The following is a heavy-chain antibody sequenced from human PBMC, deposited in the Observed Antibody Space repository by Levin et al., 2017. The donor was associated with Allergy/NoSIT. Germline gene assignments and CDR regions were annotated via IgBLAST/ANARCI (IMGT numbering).Heavy chain of an antibody. J-gene: IGHJ6*03. V-gene: IGHV4-38-2*01. CDR1: GYSISSGYY. D-gene: IGHD1-20*01. CDR3: VSSWYNWNSHYYYYYMDA. CDR2: IFHSGTT. Sequence: SETLSLTCAVSGYSISSGYYWGWIRQSPGRGLEWIGSIFHSGTTYYNLSLKSRVTLSVDTSKNQFSLKLISVTAADTAVYYCVSSWYNWNSHYYYYYMDAWGKGTTVTVSS.